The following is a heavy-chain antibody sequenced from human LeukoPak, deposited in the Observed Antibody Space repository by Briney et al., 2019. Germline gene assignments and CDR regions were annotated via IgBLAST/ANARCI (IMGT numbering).Heavy chain of an antibody. CDR2: VSNNGEST. V-gene: IGHV3-64D*06. D-gene: IGHD5-18*01. CDR3: VKGEVRGYKKRGVDY. CDR1: GFTFNKYV. J-gene: IGHJ4*02. Sequence: GGSLRLSCSASGFTFNKYVMHWVRQAPDKGLEYVSGVSNNGESTYYADSVKGRFTISRDNSKNTLYLQMSSLRPEDTAAYYCVKGEVRGYKKRGVDYWGQGTLVTDSS.